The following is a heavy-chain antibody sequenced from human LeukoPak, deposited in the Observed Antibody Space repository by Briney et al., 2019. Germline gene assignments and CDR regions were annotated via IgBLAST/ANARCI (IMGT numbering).Heavy chain of an antibody. J-gene: IGHJ5*02. CDR3: ARHDNYPDFGRGFDP. CDR2: IFYSGTT. CDR1: GDSMSGYY. V-gene: IGHV4-59*08. Sequence: SETLSLTCSVSGDSMSGYYWSWIRQPPGKAMEWIGYIFYSGTTKYNPSLKSRVTMSADTSTNHFSLKLYSVTAADTAGYYCARHDNYPDFGRGFDPWGQGFLVTVTS. D-gene: IGHD3-10*01.